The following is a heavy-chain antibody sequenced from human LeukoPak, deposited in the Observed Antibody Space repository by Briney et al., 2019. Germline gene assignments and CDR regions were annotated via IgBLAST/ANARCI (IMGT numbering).Heavy chain of an antibody. Sequence: SETLSLTCTVSGGSISSGDYYWSWIRQPPGKGLEWIGYIYYSGSTYYNPSLKSRVTISVDTSKNQFSLKLSSVTAADTAVYYCARDRPNGVMTTTDVWGQGTTVTVSS. CDR2: IYYSGST. CDR1: GGSISSGDYY. J-gene: IGHJ6*02. CDR3: ARDRPNGVMTTTDV. D-gene: IGHD4-17*01. V-gene: IGHV4-30-4*01.